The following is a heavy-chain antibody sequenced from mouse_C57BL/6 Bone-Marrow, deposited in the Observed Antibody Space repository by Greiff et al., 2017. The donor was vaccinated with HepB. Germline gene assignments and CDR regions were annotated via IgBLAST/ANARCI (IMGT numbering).Heavy chain of an antibody. CDR3: ARYGDYGYAMDY. Sequence: EVQLVESGGGLVQSGRSLRLSCATSGFTFSDFYMEWVRQAPGKGLEWIAASRNKANDYTTEYSASVKGRFIVSRDTSQSILYLQMNALRAEDTAIYYCARYGDYGYAMDYWGQGTSVTVSS. D-gene: IGHD1-1*01. V-gene: IGHV7-1*01. CDR1: GFTFSDFY. J-gene: IGHJ4*01. CDR2: SRNKANDYTT.